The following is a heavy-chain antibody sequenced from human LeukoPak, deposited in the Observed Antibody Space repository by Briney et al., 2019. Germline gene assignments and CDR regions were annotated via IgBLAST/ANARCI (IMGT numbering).Heavy chain of an antibody. V-gene: IGHV3-33*01. Sequence: PGRSLRLSCAVSGFTFSSYGMHWVRQAPGEGLEWVAVIWSDGTNKYYADSVKGRFTISRDNSKNTLYLQMNSLRAEDTAVYYCARKYGDDGEFDYWGQGTLVTASS. CDR3: ARKYGDDGEFDY. J-gene: IGHJ4*02. CDR1: GFTFSSYG. D-gene: IGHD4-17*01. CDR2: IWSDGTNK.